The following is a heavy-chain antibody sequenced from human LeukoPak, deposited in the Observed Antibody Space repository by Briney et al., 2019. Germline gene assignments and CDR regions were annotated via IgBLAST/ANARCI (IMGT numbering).Heavy chain of an antibody. CDR1: GFTFSSYA. CDR3: AREMGTIFGVVAIDP. J-gene: IGHJ5*02. V-gene: IGHV3-30*01. D-gene: IGHD3-3*01. Sequence: PGRSLRLSCAASGFTFSSYAMHWVRQAPGKGLEWVAVISYDGSNKYYADSVKGRFTISRDNSKNTLYLQMNSLRAEDTAVYYCAREMGTIFGVVAIDPWGQGTLVTVSP. CDR2: ISYDGSNK.